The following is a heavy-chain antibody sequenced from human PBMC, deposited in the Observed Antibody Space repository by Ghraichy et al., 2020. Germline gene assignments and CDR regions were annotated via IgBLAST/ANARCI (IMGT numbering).Heavy chain of an antibody. J-gene: IGHJ1*01. Sequence: GSLNISCAASGFTFSTYEMNWVRQAPGEGLEWVSYISTSGTTMYNADSVKGRFTISRDNAKNSLYLQMNSLRAEDTAVYYCARAKSGSYYRYFQHWGQGTLVTVSS. CDR3: ARAKSGSYYRYFQH. V-gene: IGHV3-48*03. D-gene: IGHD1-26*01. CDR2: ISTSGTTM. CDR1: GFTFSTYE.